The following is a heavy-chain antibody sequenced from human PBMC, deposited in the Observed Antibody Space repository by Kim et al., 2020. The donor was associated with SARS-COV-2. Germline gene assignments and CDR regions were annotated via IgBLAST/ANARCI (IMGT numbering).Heavy chain of an antibody. V-gene: IGHV3-23*01. CDR3: AKTLTYVGNNYVDY. CDR1: GFTFSSYA. J-gene: IGHJ4*02. D-gene: IGHD3-16*01. Sequence: GGSLRLSCAASGFTFSSYAMSWVRQAPGKGLEWVSAISGSGGSTYYADSVKGRFTISRDNSKNTLYLQMNSLRAEDTAVYYCAKTLTYVGNNYVDYWGQGTLVTVSS. CDR2: ISGSGGST.